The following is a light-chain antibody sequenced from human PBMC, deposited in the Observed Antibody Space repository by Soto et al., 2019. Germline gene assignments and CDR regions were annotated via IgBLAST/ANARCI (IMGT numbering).Light chain of an antibody. CDR3: SSYTSSSIVV. CDR1: SSDVGGYNY. V-gene: IGLV2-14*01. Sequence: QSALTQPASVSGSPGQSITISCTGTSSDVGGYNYVSWYQRHPGKAPKLMIYDVSNRPSGVSNRFSGSKSGNTASLTISGLQAEDEADYYCSSYTSSSIVVFGGGTQLTVL. CDR2: DVS. J-gene: IGLJ2*01.